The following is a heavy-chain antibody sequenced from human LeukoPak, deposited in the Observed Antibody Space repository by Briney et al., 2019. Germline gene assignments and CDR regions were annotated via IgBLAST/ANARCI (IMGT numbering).Heavy chain of an antibody. J-gene: IGHJ5*02. D-gene: IGHD3-3*01. CDR3: ARASYDFWSGYYTQGFDP. Sequence: PSETLSLTCAVYGGSFSGYYWSWIRQPPGKGLEWIGEINHSGSTNYNPSLKSRVTISVDTSKNQFSLKLSSVTAADTAVYYCARASYDFWSGYYTQGFDPWGQGTLVTVSS. V-gene: IGHV4-34*01. CDR2: INHSGST. CDR1: GGSFSGYY.